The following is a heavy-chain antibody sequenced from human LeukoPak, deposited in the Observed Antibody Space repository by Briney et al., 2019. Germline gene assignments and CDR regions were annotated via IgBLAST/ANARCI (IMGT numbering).Heavy chain of an antibody. D-gene: IGHD3-10*01. CDR1: GGSFSGYY. CDR3: ARGRLAYGSGSYSANWFDP. V-gene: IGHV4-34*01. CDR2: INHSGST. Sequence: PSETLSLTCAVYGGSFSGYYWSWIRQPPGKGLEWIGEINHSGSTNYNPSLKSRVTISVDTSKNQFSLKLSSVTAADTAVYYCARGRLAYGSGSYSANWFDPWGQGTLVTVSS. J-gene: IGHJ5*02.